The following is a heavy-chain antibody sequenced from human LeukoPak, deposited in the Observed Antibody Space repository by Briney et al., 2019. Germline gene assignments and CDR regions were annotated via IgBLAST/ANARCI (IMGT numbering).Heavy chain of an antibody. J-gene: IGHJ4*02. V-gene: IGHV3-64*01. CDR3: ARSYGSGSEIDY. CDR1: GFTFSSYA. Sequence: GGSLRLSCAASGFTFSSYAMHWVRQAPGKGLEYVSAISSNGGSTYYANSVKGRFTISRDNSKNTLYLQMGSLRAEDMAVYYCARSYGSGSEIDYWGQGTLVTVSS. D-gene: IGHD3-10*01. CDR2: ISSNGGST.